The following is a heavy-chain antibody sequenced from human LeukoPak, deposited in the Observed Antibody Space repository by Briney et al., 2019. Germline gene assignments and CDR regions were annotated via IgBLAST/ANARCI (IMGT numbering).Heavy chain of an antibody. D-gene: IGHD3-22*01. CDR3: AKDYYDSSGYFGYYYYYGMDV. J-gene: IGHJ6*02. CDR2: ISSSSYI. V-gene: IGHV3-21*01. CDR1: GFTFSSYS. Sequence: GGSLRLSRAASGFTFSSYSMNWVRQAPGKGLEWVSSISSSSYIYYADSVKGRFTISRDNAKNSLYLQMNSLRAEDTAVYYCAKDYYDSSGYFGYYYYYGMDVWGQGTTVTVSS.